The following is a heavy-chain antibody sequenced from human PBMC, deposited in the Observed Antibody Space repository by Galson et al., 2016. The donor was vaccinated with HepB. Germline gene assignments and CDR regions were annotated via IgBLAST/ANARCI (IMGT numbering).Heavy chain of an antibody. D-gene: IGHD1-14*01. CDR1: GFTFSSYA. CDR2: IVGYGDRA. V-gene: IGHV3-23*01. CDR3: ARGSRNGQREPPS. J-gene: IGHJ4*02. Sequence: SLRLSCAASGFTFSSYAMSWVRQAPGKGLEWVSGIVGYGDRAYYADSVKGRFTGSRDNSKNTLYLQMNSLRVEDTAVYYCARGSRNGQREPPSWGLGTLVTVSS.